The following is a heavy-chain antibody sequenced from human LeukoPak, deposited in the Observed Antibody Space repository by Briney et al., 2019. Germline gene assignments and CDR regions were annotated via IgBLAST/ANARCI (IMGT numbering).Heavy chain of an antibody. CDR1: GYTFTSYG. CDR3: ARDTPYCSSTSCQFDP. J-gene: IGHJ5*02. D-gene: IGHD2-2*01. Sequence: ASVKVSCKASGYTFTSYGISWVRQAPGQGLEWMGWISAYNGNTNYAQKLQGRVTMTTDTSTSTAYMELRSLRSDDTAVYYCARDTPYCSSTSCQFDPWGQGTLSPSPQ. CDR2: ISAYNGNT. V-gene: IGHV1-18*01.